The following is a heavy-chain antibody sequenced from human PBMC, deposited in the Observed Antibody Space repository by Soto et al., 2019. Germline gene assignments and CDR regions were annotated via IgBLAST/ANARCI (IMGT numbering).Heavy chain of an antibody. D-gene: IGHD6-19*01. Sequence: GASVKVSCKASGYTFTSYDINWVRQATGQGLEWMGWMNPNSGNTGYAQKFQGRVTMTRNTSISTAYMELSSLRSEDTAVYYCGRGEAIEVADLYSYFYGLDVWGQGTTVTVSS. CDR3: GRGEAIEVADLYSYFYGLDV. CDR2: MNPNSGNT. CDR1: GYTFTSYD. J-gene: IGHJ6*02. V-gene: IGHV1-8*01.